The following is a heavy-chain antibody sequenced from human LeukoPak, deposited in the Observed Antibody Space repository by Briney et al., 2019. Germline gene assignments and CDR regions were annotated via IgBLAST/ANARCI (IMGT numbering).Heavy chain of an antibody. Sequence: SETLSLTCTASGGSISSSSYYWGWPRQPPGKGLEWIGSIYYSGSSYYNPSLKSRVTISVDTSKNQFSLKLSSVTAADTAVYYCARSARRYCSGGSCFSDYYYYYGMDVWGQGTTVTVSS. D-gene: IGHD2-15*01. J-gene: IGHJ6*02. V-gene: IGHV4-39*07. CDR3: ARSARRYCSGGSCFSDYYYYYGMDV. CDR1: GGSISSSSYY. CDR2: IYYSGSS.